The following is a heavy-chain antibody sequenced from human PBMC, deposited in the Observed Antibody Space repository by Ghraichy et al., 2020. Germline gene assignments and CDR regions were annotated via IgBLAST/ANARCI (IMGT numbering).Heavy chain of an antibody. CDR2: IYYSGST. J-gene: IGHJ6*02. Sequence: ESLNISCTVSGGSVSSGSYYWSWIRQPPGKGLEWIGYIYYSGSTNYNPSLKSRVTISVDTSKNQFSLKLSSVTAADTAVYYCARGPRPFPTMIVVVTNYGMDVWGQGTTVTVS. D-gene: IGHD3-22*01. CDR3: ARGPRPFPTMIVVVTNYGMDV. CDR1: GGSVSSGSYY. V-gene: IGHV4-61*01.